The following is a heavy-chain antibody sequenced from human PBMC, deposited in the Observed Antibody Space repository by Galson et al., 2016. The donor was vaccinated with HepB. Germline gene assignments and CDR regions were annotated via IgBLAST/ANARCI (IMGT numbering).Heavy chain of an antibody. CDR3: ARRRDYVDAFDV. J-gene: IGHJ4*02. V-gene: IGHV5-51*01. CDR2: IYPADSDV. D-gene: IGHD4-17*01. Sequence: QSGAEVTKAGESLRISCRASGYRFSGHWIGWVRQMPGKGLEWMSMIYPADSDVRNNPSLEGRVTTSVDKSINTAYLQWNSLKTSDTAIYYCARRRDYVDAFDVWGQGTLVTVSS. CDR1: GYRFSGHW.